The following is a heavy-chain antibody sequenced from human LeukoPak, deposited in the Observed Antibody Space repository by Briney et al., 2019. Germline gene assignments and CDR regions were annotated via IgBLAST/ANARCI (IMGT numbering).Heavy chain of an antibody. J-gene: IGHJ5*02. Sequence: GGSLRLSCAASGFTFSSYSMNWVRQAPGKGLEWVSYISSSSTIYYADSVKGRFTISRDNAKNSLYLQMNSLRAEDTAVYYCARNWFDPWGQGTLVTVSS. CDR3: ARNWFDP. CDR2: ISSSSTI. V-gene: IGHV3-48*01. CDR1: GFTFSSYS.